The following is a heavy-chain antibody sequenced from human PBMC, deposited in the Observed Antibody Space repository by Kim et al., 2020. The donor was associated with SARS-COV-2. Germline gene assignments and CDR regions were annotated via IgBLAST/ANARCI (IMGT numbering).Heavy chain of an antibody. J-gene: IGHJ6*02. CDR1: GFTFSSYG. CDR3: AREYGDYYYYGMDV. D-gene: IGHD4-17*01. CDR2: IWYDGSNK. V-gene: IGHV3-33*01. Sequence: GGSLRLSCAASGFTFSSYGMHWVRQAPGKGLEWVAVIWYDGSNKYYADSVKGRFTISRDNSKNTLYLQMNSLRAEDTAVYYCAREYGDYYYYGMDVWGQGTTVTVSS.